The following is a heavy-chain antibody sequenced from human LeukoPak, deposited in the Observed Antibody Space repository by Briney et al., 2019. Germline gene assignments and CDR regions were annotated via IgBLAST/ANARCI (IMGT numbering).Heavy chain of an antibody. D-gene: IGHD6-13*01. CDR1: GGSISSSSYY. V-gene: IGHV4-39*01. CDR3: AENRAIAAPFDY. Sequence: PSETLSLTCTVSGGSISSSSYYWGWIRQPPGKGLEWIGSIYYSGSTYYNPSLKSRVTISVDTSKNQFSLKLSSVTAADTAVYYCAENRAIAAPFDYWGQGTLVTVSS. J-gene: IGHJ4*02. CDR2: IYYSGST.